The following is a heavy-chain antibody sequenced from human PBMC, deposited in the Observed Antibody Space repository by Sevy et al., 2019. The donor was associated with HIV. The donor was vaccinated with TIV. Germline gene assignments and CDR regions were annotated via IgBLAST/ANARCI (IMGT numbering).Heavy chain of an antibody. D-gene: IGHD3-3*01. Sequence: SETLSLTCTVSGGSISSYYWSWIRQPPGKGLEWIGYIYYSGSTNYNPSLKSRVTISVDTSKNQFSLKLSSVTAADTAVYYCARVVAPYDFWSDYYSYYFDYWGQGTLVTVSS. J-gene: IGHJ4*02. V-gene: IGHV4-59*01. CDR2: IYYSGST. CDR1: GGSISSYY. CDR3: ARVVAPYDFWSDYYSYYFDY.